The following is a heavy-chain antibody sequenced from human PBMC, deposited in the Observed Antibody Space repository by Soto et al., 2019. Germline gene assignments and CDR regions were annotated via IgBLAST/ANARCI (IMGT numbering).Heavy chain of an antibody. Sequence: GGSLRLSCAASGFTFSSYAMSWVRQAPGKGLEWVSAISGSGGSTYYADSVKGRFTISRDNSKNTLYLQMNSLRAEDTDVYYCAKDYDYFWGSYPQGWFDPWGQGTLVTVSS. CDR2: ISGSGGST. J-gene: IGHJ5*02. V-gene: IGHV3-23*01. CDR1: GFTFSSYA. D-gene: IGHD3-16*02. CDR3: AKDYDYFWGSYPQGWFDP.